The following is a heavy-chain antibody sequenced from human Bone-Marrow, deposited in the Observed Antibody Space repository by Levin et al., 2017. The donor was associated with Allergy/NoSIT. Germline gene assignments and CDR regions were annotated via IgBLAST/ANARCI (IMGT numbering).Heavy chain of an antibody. CDR3: ARGFRDGYDYYYGMDV. CDR1: GGSISSYY. CDR2: IYTSGST. V-gene: IGHV4-4*07. J-gene: IGHJ6*02. D-gene: IGHD5-24*01. Sequence: SQTLSLTCTVSGGSISSYYWSWIRQPAGKGLEWIGRIYTSGSTNYNPSLKSRVTMSVDTSKNQFSLKLSSVTAADTAVYYCARGFRDGYDYYYGMDVWGQGTTVTVSS.